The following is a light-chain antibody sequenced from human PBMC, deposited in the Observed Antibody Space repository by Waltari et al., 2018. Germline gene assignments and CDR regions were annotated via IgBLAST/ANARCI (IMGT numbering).Light chain of an antibody. CDR2: DTS. V-gene: IGKV3-20*01. Sequence: DIVLTQSPGTLSLSPGERATLSCRASQTVRTTYLAWYQQQPGQAPTLLIYDTSSRATGIPDRFSGSGPGTDFSLTISSLEPEDFAVYYCQQYDISPLTFGGGTKVETK. CDR1: QTVRTTY. CDR3: QQYDISPLT. J-gene: IGKJ4*01.